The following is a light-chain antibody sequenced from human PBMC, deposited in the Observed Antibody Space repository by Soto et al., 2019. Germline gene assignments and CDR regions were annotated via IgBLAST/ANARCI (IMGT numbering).Light chain of an antibody. Sequence: QSALTQPASVSGSPGQSITISCTGTSSDVGGYNYVSWYQQHPGKAPKLLIYDVSNRPSGVSNRFSGSKSANTASLTISGLQAEDEADYYCSSYTSTSVVFGGGTQLTVL. J-gene: IGLJ2*01. CDR2: DVS. CDR1: SSDVGGYNY. CDR3: SSYTSTSVV. V-gene: IGLV2-14*01.